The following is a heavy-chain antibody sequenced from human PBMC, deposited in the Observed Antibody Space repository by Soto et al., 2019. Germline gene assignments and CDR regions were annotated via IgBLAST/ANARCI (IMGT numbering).Heavy chain of an antibody. J-gene: IGHJ4*02. Sequence: PSETLSLTCSVSGGSIRSYYWTRIRQPPGQALEWIGNIHFSGTTYYNPSLESRVTISVETSKNQFSLRVTSVSAADTAVYYCARSGTYPVFIDLWGQGTLVTVSS. CDR2: IHFSGTT. D-gene: IGHD3-10*01. V-gene: IGHV4-59*01. CDR1: GGSIRSYY. CDR3: ARSGTYPVFIDL.